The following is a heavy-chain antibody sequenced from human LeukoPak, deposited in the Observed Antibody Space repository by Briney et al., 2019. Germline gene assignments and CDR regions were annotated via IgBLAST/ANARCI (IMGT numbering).Heavy chain of an antibody. J-gene: IGHJ4*02. CDR3: ASQSTYYDSSGYYYSLFDY. D-gene: IGHD3-22*01. CDR1: GGSISSSSYY. V-gene: IGHV4-39*01. CDR2: IYYSGST. Sequence: SETLSFTCTVSGGSISSSSYYWGWIRQPPGKGLEWIGSIYYSGSTYYNPSLKSRVTISVDTSKNQFSLKLSSVTAADTAVYYCASQSTYYDSSGYYYSLFDYWGQGTLVTVSS.